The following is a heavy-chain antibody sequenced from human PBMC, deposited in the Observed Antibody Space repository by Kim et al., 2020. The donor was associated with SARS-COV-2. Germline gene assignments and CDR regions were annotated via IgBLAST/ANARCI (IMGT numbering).Heavy chain of an antibody. V-gene: IGHV3-33*01. CDR3: ARERGAMIIVVTDYYGMDV. J-gene: IGHJ6*02. Sequence: GGSLRLSCAASGFTFSSYAMHWVRQAPGKGLEWVAVIWYDGSNKYYADSVKGRFTISRDNSKNTLYLQMNSLRAEDTAVYYCARERGAMIIVVTDYYGMDVWGQGTTVTVSS. D-gene: IGHD3-22*01. CDR2: IWYDGSNK. CDR1: GFTFSSYA.